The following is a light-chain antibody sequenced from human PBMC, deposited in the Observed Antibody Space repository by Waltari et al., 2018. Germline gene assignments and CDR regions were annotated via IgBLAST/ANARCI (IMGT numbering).Light chain of an antibody. CDR1: QSVSGDS. CDR3: QQYGTTSPT. Sequence: EIVLTQSPDSLSLSPGESATLSCRASQSVSGDSLAWYQHKPGQAPRLLIYGASSRATGIPDMFSGSGSGTDFTLTISRLEPEDFAVYCCQQYGTTSPTFGLGTKVEIK. V-gene: IGKV3-20*01. CDR2: GAS. J-gene: IGKJ1*01.